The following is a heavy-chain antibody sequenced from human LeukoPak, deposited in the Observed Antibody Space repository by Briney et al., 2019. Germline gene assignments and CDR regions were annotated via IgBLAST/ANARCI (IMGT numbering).Heavy chain of an antibody. CDR3: ARGGIAALVYYYGMDV. V-gene: IGHV1-24*01. Sequence: GASVKVSCKVSGYTLTELSMHWVRQAPGKGLEWMGGFDPEDGETIYAQKFQGRVTMTEDTSTDTAYMELRSLRSDDTAVYYCARGGIAALVYYYGMDVWGQGTTVTVSS. J-gene: IGHJ6*02. CDR1: GYTLTELS. CDR2: FDPEDGET. D-gene: IGHD6-13*01.